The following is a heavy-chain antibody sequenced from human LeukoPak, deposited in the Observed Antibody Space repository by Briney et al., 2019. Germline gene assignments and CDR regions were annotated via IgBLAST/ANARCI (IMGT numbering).Heavy chain of an antibody. V-gene: IGHV1-2*02. CDR3: ARDLKSSWPYYYYGMDV. CDR1: GYTFTGYY. D-gene: IGHD6-13*01. J-gene: IGHJ6*02. CDR2: IHPNSGGT. Sequence: GASVKVSCKASGYTFTGYYMHWVRQAPGQGLEWMGWIHPNSGGTNYAQKFQGRVTMTRDTSISTAYMELSRLRSDDTAVYYCARDLKSSWPYYYYGMDVWGQGTTVTVSS.